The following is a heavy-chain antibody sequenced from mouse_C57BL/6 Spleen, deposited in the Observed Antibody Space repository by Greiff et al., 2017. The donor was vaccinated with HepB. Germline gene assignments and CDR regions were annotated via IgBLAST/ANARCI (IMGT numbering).Heavy chain of an antibody. CDR2: IYPGDGDT. D-gene: IGHD1-1*01. Sequence: VKLMESGPELVKPGASVKISCKASGYAFSSSWMNWVKQRPGKGLEWIGRIYPGDGDTNYNGKFKGKATLTADKSSSTAYMQLSSLTSEDSAVYFCARDSGSSPFDYWGQGTTLTVSS. V-gene: IGHV1-82*01. CDR1: GYAFSSSW. CDR3: ARDSGSSPFDY. J-gene: IGHJ2*01.